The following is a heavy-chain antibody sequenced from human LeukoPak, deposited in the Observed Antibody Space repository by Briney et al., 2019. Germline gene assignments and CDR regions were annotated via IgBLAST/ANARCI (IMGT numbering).Heavy chain of an antibody. V-gene: IGHV4-30-2*01. CDR1: GGSISSGGYY. Sequence: PSETLSLTCTVSGGSISSGGYYWSWIRQPPGKGLEWIGYIYHSGSTYYNPSLKSRVTISVDRSKNQFSLKLSSVTAADTAVYYCARVASYGGPGRLGFDYWGQGTLVTVSS. D-gene: IGHD4/OR15-4a*01. CDR2: IYHSGST. CDR3: ARVASYGGPGRLGFDY. J-gene: IGHJ4*02.